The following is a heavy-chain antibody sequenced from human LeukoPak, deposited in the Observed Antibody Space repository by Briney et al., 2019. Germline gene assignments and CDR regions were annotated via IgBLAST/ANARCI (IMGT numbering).Heavy chain of an antibody. Sequence: SETLSLTCTVSGGSISSYYWSWIRQPAGKGLEWIGRIYTSGSTNYNPSLKSRVTMSVDTSKNQFSLKLSSVTAADTAVYYCARGVVRWGPDNWFDPWGQGTLVTVSS. V-gene: IGHV4-4*07. D-gene: IGHD3-3*01. CDR1: GGSISSYY. J-gene: IGHJ5*02. CDR3: ARGVVRWGPDNWFDP. CDR2: IYTSGST.